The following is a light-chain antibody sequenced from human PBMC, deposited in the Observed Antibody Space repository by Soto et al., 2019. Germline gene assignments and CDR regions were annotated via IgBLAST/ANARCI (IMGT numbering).Light chain of an antibody. J-gene: IGLJ1*01. CDR2: EVS. CDR3: CSYTSTTAYV. V-gene: IGLV2-14*01. Sequence: QSALAQPASVSGSPGQSITISCTGTSSDVGGYNSVSWYQQRPGKAPKLMIYEVSNRPSGVSNRFSGSKSGNTASLAISGLQTEDEADYYCCSYTSTTAYVFGTGTKVTVL. CDR1: SSDVGGYNS.